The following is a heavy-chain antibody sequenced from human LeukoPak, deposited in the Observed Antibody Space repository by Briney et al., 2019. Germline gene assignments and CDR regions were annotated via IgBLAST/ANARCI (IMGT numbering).Heavy chain of an antibody. Sequence: SETLSLTCTVSGRSISSYYWSWIRQPPGKGLEWIGYIYYSGSTNYNPSLKSRVTISVDTSKNQFSLKLSSVTAADTAVYYCARDGVATIGFDYWGQGTLVTVSS. J-gene: IGHJ4*02. CDR1: GRSISSYY. CDR3: ARDGVATIGFDY. D-gene: IGHD5-12*01. V-gene: IGHV4-59*01. CDR2: IYYSGST.